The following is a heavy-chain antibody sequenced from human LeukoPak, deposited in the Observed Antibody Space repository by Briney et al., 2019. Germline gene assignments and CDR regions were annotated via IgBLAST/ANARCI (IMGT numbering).Heavy chain of an antibody. Sequence: PGGFLRLSCAASGFTFSSYAMHWVRQAPGKGLEWVAVISYDGSNKYYADSVKGRFTISRDNSKNTLYLQMNSLRAEDTAVYYCARDNGDYDSSGYDAFDIWGQGTMVTVSS. CDR3: ARDNGDYDSSGYDAFDI. D-gene: IGHD3-22*01. CDR2: ISYDGSNK. V-gene: IGHV3-30-3*01. CDR1: GFTFSSYA. J-gene: IGHJ3*02.